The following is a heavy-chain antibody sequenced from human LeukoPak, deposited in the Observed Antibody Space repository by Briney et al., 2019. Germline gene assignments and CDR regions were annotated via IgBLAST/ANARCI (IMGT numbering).Heavy chain of an antibody. D-gene: IGHD7-27*01. CDR2: IRSKANSYAT. V-gene: IGHV3-73*01. CDR1: GFTFSASA. CDR3: TSQAGDRDDY. Sequence: GGSLRLSCEASGFTFSASAMHWVRQASGKGLEWVGRIRSKANSYATAYAASVKGRFTISRDDSKNTAYLQMNSLKTEGTAVYYCTSQAGDRDDYWGQGTLVTVSS. J-gene: IGHJ4*02.